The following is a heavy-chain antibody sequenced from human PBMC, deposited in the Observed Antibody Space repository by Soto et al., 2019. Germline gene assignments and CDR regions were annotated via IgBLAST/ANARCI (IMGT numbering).Heavy chain of an antibody. J-gene: IGHJ5*02. D-gene: IGHD2-15*01. CDR2: INAGNGNT. Sequence: QVQLVQSGTEEKKPGASVKVSCQASGYTFTRYALHWVRQAPGQRLEWMGWINAGNGNTNYSPKFQGRVTFTRDTSASTAYMELSSLTSEDTAVYYCARAIVVATVGGVWFDPWGQGSRVTVSS. CDR1: GYTFTRYA. CDR3: ARAIVVATVGGVWFDP. V-gene: IGHV1-3*05.